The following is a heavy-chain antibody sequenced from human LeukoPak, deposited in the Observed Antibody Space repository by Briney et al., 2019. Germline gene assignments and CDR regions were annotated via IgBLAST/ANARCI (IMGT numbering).Heavy chain of an antibody. CDR2: IYYSGST. J-gene: IGHJ4*02. V-gene: IGHV4-39*06. D-gene: IGHD1-26*01. CDR3: ARDPSGSYYDPTRPNVVDY. Sequence: PSETLSLTCTVSGGSISSSSYYWGWIRQPPGKGLEWIGSIYYSGSTYYDPSLKSRVTISVDKSKNQFPLKLSSVTAADTAVYYCARDPSGSYYDPTRPNVVDYWGQGTLVTVSS. CDR1: GGSISSSSYY.